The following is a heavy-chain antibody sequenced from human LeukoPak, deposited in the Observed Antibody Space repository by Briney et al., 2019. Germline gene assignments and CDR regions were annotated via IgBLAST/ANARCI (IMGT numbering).Heavy chain of an antibody. CDR3: ARGGLERRIDY. CDR1: GGSFSGYY. Sequence: SETLSLTCAVYGGSFSGYYWSWIRQPPGKGLEWIGSIYYSGSTYYNPSLKSRVTISVDTSKNQFSLKLSSVTAADTAVYYCARGGLERRIDYWGQGTLVTVSS. J-gene: IGHJ4*02. V-gene: IGHV4-34*01. CDR2: IYYSGST. D-gene: IGHD1-1*01.